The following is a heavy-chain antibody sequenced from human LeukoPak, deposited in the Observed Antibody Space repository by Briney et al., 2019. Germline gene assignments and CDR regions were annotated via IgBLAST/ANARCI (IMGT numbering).Heavy chain of an antibody. Sequence: SETLALTCTVSGASTSNSYWSWIRQPPGRGLEWLGYTHHSGSTNYNPSLKSRVAMSVDASKNQFSLKLSSVTAADTAVYYCASLDDAFDIWGQGTMVTVSS. J-gene: IGHJ3*02. CDR1: GASTSNSY. CDR2: THHSGST. CDR3: ASLDDAFDI. V-gene: IGHV4-4*09.